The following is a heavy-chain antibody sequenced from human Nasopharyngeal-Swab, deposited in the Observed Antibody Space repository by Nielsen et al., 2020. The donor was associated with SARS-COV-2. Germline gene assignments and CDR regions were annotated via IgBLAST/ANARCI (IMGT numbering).Heavy chain of an antibody. J-gene: IGHJ4*02. V-gene: IGHV3-30*03. CDR2: IAHDASNE. D-gene: IGHD4-17*01. Sequence: GGSLRLSCAASGFTFSSFGMHWVRRVPGKGLEWVAFIAHDASNEYYGDSVKGRFSISRDSSKNTLYLQMDSLRGEDTAVYYCARDAPAHYGAFYWGRGTLVTVSS. CDR1: GFTFSSFG. CDR3: ARDAPAHYGAFY.